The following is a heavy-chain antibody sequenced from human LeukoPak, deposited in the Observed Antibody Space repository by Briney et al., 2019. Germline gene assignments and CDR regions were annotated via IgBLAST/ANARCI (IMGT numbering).Heavy chain of an antibody. CDR1: GFTLSSYW. CDR2: IKQDGSEK. CDR3: ARGFQYEAY. Sequence: PGGSLSLAWAASGFTLSSYWMSWVRQAPGKGLEWVANIKQDGSEKYYVDSVKGRFTISRDNAKNSLYLQMNSLRAEDTAVYYCARGFQYEAYWGQGTLVTVSS. V-gene: IGHV3-7*01. D-gene: IGHD2-2*01. J-gene: IGHJ4*02.